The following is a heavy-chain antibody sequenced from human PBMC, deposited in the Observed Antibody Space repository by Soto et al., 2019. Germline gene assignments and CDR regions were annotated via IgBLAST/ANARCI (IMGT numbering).Heavy chain of an antibody. D-gene: IGHD3-10*01. V-gene: IGHV3-30*18. J-gene: IGHJ6*02. Sequence: GGSLRLSSAASGFTFSSYGMHWVRQAPGKGLEWVAVISYDGSNKYYADSVKGRFTISSDNSKNTLYLQMNSLRAEDTAVYYCAKDHYYGSGSSTYYYYGMDVWGQGTTVTASS. CDR3: AKDHYYGSGSSTYYYYGMDV. CDR2: ISYDGSNK. CDR1: GFTFSSYG.